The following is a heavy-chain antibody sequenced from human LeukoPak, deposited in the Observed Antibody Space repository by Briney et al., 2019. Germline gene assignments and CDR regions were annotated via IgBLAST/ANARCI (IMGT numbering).Heavy chain of an antibody. Sequence: ASVKVSCKASGYTFTSYYMHWVRQVPGQGLEWMGIINPSGGSTSYAQKFQGRVTMTRDTSTSTVYMELSSLRSEDTAVYYCARVGDSSGWYSPRWFDPWGQGTLVTVSS. V-gene: IGHV1-46*01. J-gene: IGHJ5*02. CDR3: ARVGDSSGWYSPRWFDP. CDR1: GYTFTSYY. CDR2: INPSGGST. D-gene: IGHD6-19*01.